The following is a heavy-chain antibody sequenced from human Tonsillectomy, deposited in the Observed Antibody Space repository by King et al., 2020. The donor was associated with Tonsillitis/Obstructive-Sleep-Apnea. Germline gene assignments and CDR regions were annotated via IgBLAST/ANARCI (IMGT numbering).Heavy chain of an antibody. Sequence: VQLVESGGGLVKPGGSLRLSCAASGFTFSNAWMSWVRQAPGKGLEWVGRIKSKTDGGTTDYAAPVKGRFTISRDDSKNTLYLQMNSLKTEDTAAYYCTTGDVLRFLGGGYWGQGTLVTVSS. J-gene: IGHJ4*02. CDR2: IKSKTDGGTT. CDR1: GFTFSNAW. D-gene: IGHD3-3*01. V-gene: IGHV3-15*01. CDR3: TTGDVLRFLGGGY.